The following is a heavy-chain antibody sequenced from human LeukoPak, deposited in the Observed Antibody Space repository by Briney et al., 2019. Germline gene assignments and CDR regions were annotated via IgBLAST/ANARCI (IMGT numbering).Heavy chain of an antibody. J-gene: IGHJ4*02. CDR2: IKQDGSEK. V-gene: IGHV3-7*05. CDR1: GLTFSDYW. Sequence: PGGSLRLSCAASGLTFSDYWMSWDRQAPGRGLEWVANIKQDGSEKRYVDSVKGRFTISRDNAKNSLYLQMNSLRAEDTAVYYCARNWNLDYWGQGTLVTVSS. D-gene: IGHD1-1*01. CDR3: ARNWNLDY.